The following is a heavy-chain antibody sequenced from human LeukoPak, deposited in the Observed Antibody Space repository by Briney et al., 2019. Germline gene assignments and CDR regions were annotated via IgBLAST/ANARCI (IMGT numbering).Heavy chain of an antibody. V-gene: IGHV3-33*06. CDR3: AKDDSGSLDY. Sequence: GGSLRLSCTASGFTFSAYGIHWVRQAPGKGLEWVAIIWYDGTKKYYADSVKGRFTISRDNSKNTMSLQMNSLRVEDTALYYCAKDDSGSLDYWGQGTLVTVSS. CDR2: IWYDGTKK. D-gene: IGHD1-26*01. CDR1: GFTFSAYG. J-gene: IGHJ4*02.